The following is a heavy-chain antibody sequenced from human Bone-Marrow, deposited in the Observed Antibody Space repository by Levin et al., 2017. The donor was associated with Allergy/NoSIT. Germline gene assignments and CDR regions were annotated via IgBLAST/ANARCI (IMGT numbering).Heavy chain of an antibody. CDR2: IGGSFGGT. V-gene: IGHV3-23*01. D-gene: IGHD3-10*01. CDR1: GFTFSTYA. CDR3: TRRVGSGGWFGAFDI. Sequence: GGSLRLSCAASGFTFSTYAMSWVRQAPGKGLEWVSSIGGSFGGTFNADSVKGRFTISRDNSKNTLYLQMNSLRAEDTAVYYCTRRVGSGGWFGAFDIWGQGTMVTVSS. J-gene: IGHJ3*02.